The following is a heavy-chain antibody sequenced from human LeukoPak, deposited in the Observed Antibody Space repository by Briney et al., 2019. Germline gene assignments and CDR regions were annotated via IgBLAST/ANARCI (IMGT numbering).Heavy chain of an antibody. CDR3: ARDSGYCSSTSCYNDYYYMDV. V-gene: IGHV1-2*02. J-gene: IGHJ6*03. D-gene: IGHD2-2*02. CDR1: GYTFTGYY. Sequence: ASAKVSCKASGYTFTGYYMHWVRQAPGQGLEWMGWINPNSGGTNYAQKFQGRVAMTRDTSISTAYMELSRLRSDDTAVYYCARDSGYCSSTSCYNDYYYMDVWGKGTTVTVSS. CDR2: INPNSGGT.